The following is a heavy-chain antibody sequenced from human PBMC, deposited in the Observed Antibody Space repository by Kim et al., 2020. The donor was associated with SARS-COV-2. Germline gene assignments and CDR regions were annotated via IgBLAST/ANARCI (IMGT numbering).Heavy chain of an antibody. Sequence: NPTYAHGFTGRFVFSLDTSVSTAYLQINSLKAEDSAVYYCARDVNPYGMDVWGQGTTVTVSS. V-gene: IGHV7-4-1*02. J-gene: IGHJ6*02. CDR3: ARDVNPYGMDV. CDR2: NP.